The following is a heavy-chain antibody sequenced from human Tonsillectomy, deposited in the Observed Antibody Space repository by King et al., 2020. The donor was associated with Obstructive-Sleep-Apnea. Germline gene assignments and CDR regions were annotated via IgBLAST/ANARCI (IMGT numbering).Heavy chain of an antibody. Sequence: QLVQSGGGVVQPGQSLRLSCAASRFTFSSYAIHWVRQAPGKGLEWVAVISYDGGDRHYAGSVLGRFTISRDNSKSILYLEMNSLKPEDTAVYYCAVGGDSSGRLQYFYYGLDAWGQGTTVTVSS. J-gene: IGHJ6*02. D-gene: IGHD6-19*01. CDR3: AVGGDSSGRLQYFYYGLDA. CDR1: RFTFSSYA. CDR2: ISYDGGDR. V-gene: IGHV3-30*04.